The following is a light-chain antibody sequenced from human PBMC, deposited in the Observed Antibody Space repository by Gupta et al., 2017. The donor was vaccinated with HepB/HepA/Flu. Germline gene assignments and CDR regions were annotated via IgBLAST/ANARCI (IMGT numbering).Light chain of an antibody. Sequence: SVLTQPPPASVAPGQAARITWAGNNIGTKNVHWYQQKPGQAPMLVVYAYSDRPSGIPDRFSGSNSGITASLTISGVESGDEADDYCQVWDSSLDHQVFGGGTKLTVL. CDR3: QVWDSSLDHQV. CDR1: NIGTKN. J-gene: IGLJ2*01. V-gene: IGLV3-21*02. CDR2: AYS.